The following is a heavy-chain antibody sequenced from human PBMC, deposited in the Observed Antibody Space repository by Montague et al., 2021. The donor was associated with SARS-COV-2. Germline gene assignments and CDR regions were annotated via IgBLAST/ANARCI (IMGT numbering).Heavy chain of an antibody. J-gene: IGHJ3*02. Sequence: SLRLSCAASGFTFSTYTMNWVRQAPGQGLEWVSSITASSIYTYYADSVKGRFTISRDNAKNSLYLQMNSLRAEDTAVYYCTRDAFTMIIDAFNIWGQGTKVTVSS. V-gene: IGHV3-21*01. CDR1: GFTFSTYT. CDR3: TRDAFTMIIDAFNI. D-gene: IGHD3-22*01. CDR2: ITASSIYT.